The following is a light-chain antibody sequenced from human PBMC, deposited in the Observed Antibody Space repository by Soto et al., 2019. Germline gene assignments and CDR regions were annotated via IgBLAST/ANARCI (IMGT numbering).Light chain of an antibody. CDR3: QQYKDWFSIT. V-gene: IGKV3-15*01. CDR2: GAS. Sequence: EIVLTQSPATLSVSPGERATLSCRARQSVSSKLAWYQQRPGQSPRLLIYGASTRATDIPARFSGSGSGTEFTLTISSLQSEDFAVYYCQQYKDWFSITFGQGTRLEIK. J-gene: IGKJ5*01. CDR1: QSVSSK.